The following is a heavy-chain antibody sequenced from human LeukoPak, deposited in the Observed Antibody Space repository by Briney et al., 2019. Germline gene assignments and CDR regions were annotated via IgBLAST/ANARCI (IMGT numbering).Heavy chain of an antibody. V-gene: IGHV5-10-1*01. CDR3: ARRGYSYAYDY. D-gene: IGHD5-18*01. CDR2: IDPGDSYT. Sequence: GESLKISCKGSGYSFTSYWITWVRQMPGKGLEWMGRIDPGDSYTIYNPSFQGHVTISTDKSIRTAYLQWSSLAASGTAMYYCARRGYSYAYDYWGQGTLVTVSS. CDR1: GYSFTSYW. J-gene: IGHJ4*02.